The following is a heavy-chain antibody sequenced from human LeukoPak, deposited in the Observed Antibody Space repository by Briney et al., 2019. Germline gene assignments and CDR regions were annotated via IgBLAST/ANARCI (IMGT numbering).Heavy chain of an antibody. CDR2: IRQDGSEK. V-gene: IGHV3-7*01. CDR3: AREEYSYGQSDY. CDR1: GFTFSGYW. D-gene: IGHD5-18*01. Sequence: GGSLRLSCAASGFTFSGYWMSWVRQAPGKGLEWVANIRQDGSEKYYVDSVKGRFTISRDNAKNSLYLQMNSLRAEDTAVYYCAREEYSYGQSDYWGQGTLVTVSS. J-gene: IGHJ4*02.